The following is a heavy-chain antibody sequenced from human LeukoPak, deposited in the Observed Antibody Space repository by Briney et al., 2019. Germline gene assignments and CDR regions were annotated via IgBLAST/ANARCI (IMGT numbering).Heavy chain of an antibody. Sequence: ASVKVSCKASGYIFSGYYMHWVRQAPGQGLEWMGRINPNSGGTNYAQKFQGRVTMTRDTSISTAYMELSRLRSDDTAVYYCARLRLVQGAFDIWGQGTMVTVSS. CDR1: GYIFSGYY. J-gene: IGHJ3*02. D-gene: IGHD6-19*01. CDR3: ARLRLVQGAFDI. CDR2: INPNSGGT. V-gene: IGHV1-2*06.